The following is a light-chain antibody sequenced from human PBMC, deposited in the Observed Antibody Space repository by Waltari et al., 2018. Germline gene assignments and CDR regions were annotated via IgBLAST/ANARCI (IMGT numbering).Light chain of an antibody. V-gene: IGKV1-12*01. CDR1: QGISSR. CDR3: LQAYSFPRT. J-gene: IGKJ2*01. Sequence: DIQMTQSPSFVSASVGDRVTITCRASQGISSRLAWYQQKPGKAPKLLIYTASTLQSGVPSRFSVSGSGTEFTLIITTLQPEDFATYFCLQAYSFPRTFGQGTKLEIK. CDR2: TAS.